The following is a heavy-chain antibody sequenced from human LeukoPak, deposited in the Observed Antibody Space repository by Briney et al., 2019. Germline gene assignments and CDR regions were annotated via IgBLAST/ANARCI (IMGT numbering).Heavy chain of an antibody. CDR2: IYSGGST. J-gene: IGHJ4*02. D-gene: IGHD6-19*01. CDR3: SREGPSGWYGSHDY. Sequence: GGSLRLSCAASGFTVSSNYMGRVRQAPGKGLEWVSVIYSGGSTYYADSVKGRFTISRDNSENTLYLQMNSLRAEDTAVYFCSREGPSGWYGSHDYWGQGTLVTVSS. V-gene: IGHV3-66*01. CDR1: GFTVSSNY.